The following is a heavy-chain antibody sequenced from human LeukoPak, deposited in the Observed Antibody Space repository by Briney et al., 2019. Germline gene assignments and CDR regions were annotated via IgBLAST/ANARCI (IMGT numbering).Heavy chain of an antibody. CDR2: ISSSSSTI. CDR3: ARDLGIDLTEGSDFDY. J-gene: IGHJ4*02. V-gene: IGHV3-48*01. D-gene: IGHD3-10*01. Sequence: QTGGSLRLSCAASGFTFSSYSMNWVRQAPGKGLEWVSYISSSSSTIYYADSVKGRFTISRDNAKNSLYLQMNSLRAEDTAVYYCARDLGIDLTEGSDFDYWGQGTLVTVSS. CDR1: GFTFSSYS.